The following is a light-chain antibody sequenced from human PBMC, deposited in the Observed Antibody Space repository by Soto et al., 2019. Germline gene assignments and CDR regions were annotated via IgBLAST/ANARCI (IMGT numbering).Light chain of an antibody. CDR3: QSSDSSLSGWV. CDR2: GNT. V-gene: IGLV1-40*01. Sequence: QLVLTQPPSVSGAPGQRVTISCTGSSSNIGAGYDVHWYQQLPGTAPKLLIFGNTNRPSGVPDRFSGSKSGTSASLAITGLQADDEADYYCQSSDSSLSGWVFGGGTKLTVL. J-gene: IGLJ3*02. CDR1: SSNIGAGYD.